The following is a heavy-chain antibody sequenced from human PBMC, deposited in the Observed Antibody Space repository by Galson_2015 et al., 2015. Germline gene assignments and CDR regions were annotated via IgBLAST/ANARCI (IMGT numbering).Heavy chain of an antibody. CDR2: ISNGGSTI. D-gene: IGHD3-3*01. V-gene: IGHV3-48*02. CDR1: GFTFRGYR. CDR3: ARDGPGVLRFLDV. Sequence: SLRLSCAASGFTFRGYRMNWVRQAPGKGLEWVSYISNGGSTIYYADSVKGRFTISRDNAKNSLYLQMNSLRDEDTAVYYCARDGPGVLRFLDVWGKGTTVTVSS. J-gene: IGHJ6*04.